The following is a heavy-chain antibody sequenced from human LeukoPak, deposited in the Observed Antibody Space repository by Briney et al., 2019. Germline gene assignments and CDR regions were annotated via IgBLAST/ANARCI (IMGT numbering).Heavy chain of an antibody. CDR1: GGSISSSSYY. Sequence: SETLSLTCTVSGGSISSSSYYWGWIRQPPGKGLEWIGSIYYSRSTYYNPSLKSRVTISVDTSKNQFSLKLSSVTAADTAVYYCARAYYDILTGYYNDRYFDYWGQGTLVTVSS. J-gene: IGHJ4*02. V-gene: IGHV4-39*01. CDR2: IYYSRST. CDR3: ARAYYDILTGYYNDRYFDY. D-gene: IGHD3-9*01.